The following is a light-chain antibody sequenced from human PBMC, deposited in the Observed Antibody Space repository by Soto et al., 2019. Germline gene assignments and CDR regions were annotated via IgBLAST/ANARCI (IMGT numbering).Light chain of an antibody. CDR1: SSNIGRNT. CDR3: ATLDDGLNAWV. J-gene: IGLJ3*02. V-gene: IGLV1-44*01. CDR2: NNN. Sequence: QSVLTQPPSASGTPGQRVTISCSGSSSNIGRNTVTWYQQVPGTAPKLLISNNNQRPSGVPDRFSASKSGNSASLAISGLRSEDETDYHCATLDDGLNAWVFGGGTKLTVL.